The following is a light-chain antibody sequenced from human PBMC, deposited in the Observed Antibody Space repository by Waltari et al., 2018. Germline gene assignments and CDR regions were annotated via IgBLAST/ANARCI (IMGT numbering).Light chain of an antibody. V-gene: IGKV3-15*01. CDR3: QQYNNWRWT. Sequence: EIVMTQSPATLSVSPGDRATLSCRASQRVSSNLAWYQQKPGQAPRLLIYGASTRATGIPARFSGSGSGTEFTLTISSLQSEDFAVYYCQQYNNWRWTFGQGTKVEIK. CDR2: GAS. CDR1: QRVSSN. J-gene: IGKJ1*01.